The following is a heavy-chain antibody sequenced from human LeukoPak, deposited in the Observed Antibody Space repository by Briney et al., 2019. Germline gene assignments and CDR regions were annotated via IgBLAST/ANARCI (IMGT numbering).Heavy chain of an antibody. D-gene: IGHD6-19*01. Sequence: SETLSLTCAVYGGSFSGYYWSWIRQPPGKGLEWIGEINHSGSTNYNPSLKSRVTISVDTSKNQFSLKLSSVTAADTAVYYCARDQEWLVQDYYYYYMDVWGKGTTVTVSS. CDR1: GGSFSGYY. V-gene: IGHV4-34*01. CDR2: INHSGST. CDR3: ARDQEWLVQDYYYYYMDV. J-gene: IGHJ6*03.